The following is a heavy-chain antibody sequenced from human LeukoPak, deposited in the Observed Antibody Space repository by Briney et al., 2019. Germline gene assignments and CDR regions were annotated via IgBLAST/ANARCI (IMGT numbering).Heavy chain of an antibody. CDR1: GVSISSTSFF. CDR2: IYKTGST. J-gene: IGHJ4*02. V-gene: IGHV4-39*07. Sequence: SETLSLTCTVSGVSISSTSFFWGLIRQSPGKGLEWIASIYKTGSTYYNPSLKSRVTISVDTSKNQFSLKLSSVTAADTAVYYCARIRINSSGYYCDYWGQGTLVTVSS. D-gene: IGHD3-22*01. CDR3: ARIRINSSGYYCDY.